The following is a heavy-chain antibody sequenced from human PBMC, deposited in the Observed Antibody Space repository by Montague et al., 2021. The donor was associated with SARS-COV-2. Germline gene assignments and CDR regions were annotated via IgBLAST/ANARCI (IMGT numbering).Heavy chain of an antibody. CDR1: GGSFSGYY. CDR3: ARGVRQLGVRYYYYYIDV. CDR2: INHSGST. Sequence: SETLSLTCAVYGGSFSGYYWSWIRQPPGKGLEWIGEINHSGSTNYNPSLKSRVTISMDTSKNQFSLKLSSVTAADTAVYYCARGVRQLGVRYYYYYIDVWDKGTMVTVS. J-gene: IGHJ6*03. D-gene: IGHD6-6*01. V-gene: IGHV4-34*01.